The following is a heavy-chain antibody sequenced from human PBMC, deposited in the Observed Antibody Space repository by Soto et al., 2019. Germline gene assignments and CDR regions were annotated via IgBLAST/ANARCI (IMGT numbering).Heavy chain of an antibody. D-gene: IGHD2-2*01. V-gene: IGHV3-7*01. CDR2: INQDGSES. Sequence: EVQLVESGGGLVQPGGSLRLSCVVSGLTFSNYWMIWVRHAPGKGLEWVANINQDGSESYYVDSVKGRFTISRDNAKNSLYLQMTSLRAEDTAVYYCARPARECTSPGCANWGQGTLVTVSS. CDR1: GLTFSNYW. CDR3: ARPARECTSPGCAN. J-gene: IGHJ4*02.